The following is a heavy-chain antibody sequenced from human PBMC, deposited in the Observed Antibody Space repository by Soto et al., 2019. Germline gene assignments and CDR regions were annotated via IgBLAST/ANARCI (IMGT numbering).Heavy chain of an antibody. CDR2: ISSSGSTI. J-gene: IGHJ6*02. V-gene: IGHV3-48*03. CDR3: ARDQNWYYGMDV. CDR1: GFAFSSYE. Sequence: GGSLRLSCAASGFAFSSYEMNWVRQAPGKGLEWVSYISSSGSTIYYADSVKGRFTISRDNAKNSLYLQMNSLRAEDTAVYYCARDQNWYYGMDVWGQGTTVTVSS.